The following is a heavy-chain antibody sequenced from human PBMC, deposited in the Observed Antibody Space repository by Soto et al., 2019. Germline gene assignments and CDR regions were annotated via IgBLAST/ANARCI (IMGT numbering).Heavy chain of an antibody. D-gene: IGHD6-19*01. J-gene: IGHJ6*02. V-gene: IGHV1-18*04. CDR3: ARGKSSGWFYYYYGMDV. Sequence: GASVKVSCKASGYSFTSYGISWVRQAPGQGLEWMGWISAYNGNTNYAQKLQGRVTMTTDTSTSTAYMELRSLRSDDTAVYHCARGKSSGWFYYYYGMDVWGQGTTVTVSS. CDR1: GYSFTSYG. CDR2: ISAYNGNT.